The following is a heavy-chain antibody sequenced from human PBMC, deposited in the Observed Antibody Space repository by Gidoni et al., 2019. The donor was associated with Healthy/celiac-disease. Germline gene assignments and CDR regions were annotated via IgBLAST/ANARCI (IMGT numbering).Heavy chain of an antibody. CDR2: ISGSGGST. V-gene: IGHV3-23*01. CDR1: GFTFSSYA. J-gene: IGHJ4*02. Sequence: EVQLLESGGGLVQPGGSLTLSCAASGFTFSSYAMSWVRQAPGKGLEWVSAISGSGGSTYYADSVKGRFTISRDNSKNTLYLQMNSLRAEDTAVYYGAKDYSGSYPPNENFDYWGQGTLVTVSS. CDR3: AKDYSGSYPPNENFDY. D-gene: IGHD1-26*01.